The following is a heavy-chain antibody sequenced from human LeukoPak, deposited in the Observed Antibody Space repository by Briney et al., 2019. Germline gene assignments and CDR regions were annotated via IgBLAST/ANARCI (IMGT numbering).Heavy chain of an antibody. J-gene: IGHJ4*02. D-gene: IGHD1-26*01. V-gene: IGHV3-9*01. CDR3: AKASGATRVGEFDY. CDR1: GFTFDDYA. CDR2: ISWNSGSI. Sequence: SLRLSCAASGFTFDDYAMHWVRQAPGKGLEWVSGISWNSGSIGYEDSVKGRFTITRDNAKNSLYLQMNSLRAEDTALYYCAKASGATRVGEFDYWGQGTLVTVSS.